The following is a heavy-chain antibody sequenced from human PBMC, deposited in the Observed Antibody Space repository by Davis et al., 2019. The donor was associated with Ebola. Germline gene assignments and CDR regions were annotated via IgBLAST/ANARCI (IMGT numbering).Heavy chain of an antibody. J-gene: IGHJ4*02. D-gene: IGHD4-23*01. CDR1: GGSISSYY. Sequence: SETLSLTCTVSGGSISSYYWSWIRQPPGKGLEWIGYIYYSGSTYYNPSLKSRVTISVDTSKNQFSLKLSSVTAADTAVYYCARATTVVTPFDYWGQGTLVTVSS. CDR3: ARATTVVTPFDY. V-gene: IGHV4-59*12. CDR2: IYYSGST.